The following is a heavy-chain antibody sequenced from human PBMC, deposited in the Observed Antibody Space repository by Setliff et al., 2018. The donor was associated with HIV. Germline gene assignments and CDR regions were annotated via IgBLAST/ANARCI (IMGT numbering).Heavy chain of an antibody. J-gene: IGHJ3*02. V-gene: IGHV1-69*05. CDR2: IIPIFGTT. CDR1: GGTFSSYA. Sequence: ASVKVSCKASGGTFSSYAISWVRQAPGQGLEWMGGIIPIFGTTNYAQKFQGRVTITTDESTSTSYMHLSSLRAEDTAVYYCASAGAWQRNALDIWGQGTMVTVS. CDR3: ASAGAWQRNALDI. D-gene: IGHD5-12*01.